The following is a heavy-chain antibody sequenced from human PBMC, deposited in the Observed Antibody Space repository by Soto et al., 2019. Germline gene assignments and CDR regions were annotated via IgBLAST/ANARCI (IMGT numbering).Heavy chain of an antibody. V-gene: IGHV4-4*02. CDR1: GGSISSNNW. CDR2: IYHSGST. D-gene: IGHD6-13*01. CDR3: ARYIAASGTYYLDF. J-gene: IGHJ4*02. Sequence: QVQLEESGPGLAKPSGTLSLTCTVSGGSISSNNWWSWVRQPPGKGLEWIGEIYHSGSTNYNPSLKSRVIISVETSKNQFSLRLSSVTAADTAVYYCARYIAASGTYYLDFWGQGTLVTVCS.